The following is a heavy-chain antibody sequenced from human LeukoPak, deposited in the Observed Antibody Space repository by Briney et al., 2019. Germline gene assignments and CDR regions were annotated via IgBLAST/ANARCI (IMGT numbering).Heavy chain of an antibody. D-gene: IGHD4-11*01. J-gene: IGHJ6*02. CDR1: GFTFDDFA. CDR2: ISWNSGSI. CDR3: AKDMGTTQYYYGMDV. Sequence: GRSLRLSCAASGFTFDDFAMHWVRQAPGKGPEWVSGISWNSGSIGYADSVKGRFTISRDNAKNSLYLQMNSLRAEDTALYYCAKDMGTTQYYYGMDVWGQGTTVTVSS. V-gene: IGHV3-9*01.